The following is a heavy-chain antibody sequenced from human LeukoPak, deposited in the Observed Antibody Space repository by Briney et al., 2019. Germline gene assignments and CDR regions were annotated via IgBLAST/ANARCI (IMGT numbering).Heavy chain of an antibody. CDR3: ARLPRYGSGSYPHAFDI. D-gene: IGHD3-10*01. CDR1: GGSISSSSYY. V-gene: IGHV4-39*01. J-gene: IGHJ3*02. Sequence: SETLSLTCTVSGGSISSSSYYWGWIRQPPGKGLEWIGSIYYSGSTYYNPSLKSQVTIFVDTSKNQFSLKLSSVTAADTAVYYCARLPRYGSGSYPHAFDIWGQGTMVTVSS. CDR2: IYYSGST.